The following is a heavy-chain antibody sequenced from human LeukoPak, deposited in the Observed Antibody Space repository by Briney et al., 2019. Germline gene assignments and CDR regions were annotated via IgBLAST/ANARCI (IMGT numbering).Heavy chain of an antibody. CDR1: GYTFGTSS. CDR3: TRVRNSDNWWGAFDI. V-gene: IGHV1-18*01. CDR2: ISPNTGNT. Sequence: ASVKVSCKAFGYTFGTSSMTWVRQAPGQRLEWMGWISPNTGNTHYAQGVQGRVTMTTDTSRSTAYMELRSLRSDDTAMYYCTRVRNSDNWWGAFDIWGQGTMVTVS. J-gene: IGHJ3*02. D-gene: IGHD1-1*01.